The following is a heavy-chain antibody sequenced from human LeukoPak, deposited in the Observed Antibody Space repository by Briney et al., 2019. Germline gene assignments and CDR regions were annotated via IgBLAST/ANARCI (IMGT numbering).Heavy chain of an antibody. V-gene: IGHV3-53*01. CDR2: IYSSGST. Sequence: GGSLRLSCAASGFTVSSNYMSWVRQAPGKGLEWVSVIYSSGSTYYADSVKGRFTISRDNSKNTLYLQMNSLRAEDTAVYYCARDPCTSSSGRDYYYYMDVWGKGTTVTVSS. CDR3: ARDPCTSSSGRDYYYYMDV. D-gene: IGHD6-6*01. CDR1: GFTVSSNY. J-gene: IGHJ6*03.